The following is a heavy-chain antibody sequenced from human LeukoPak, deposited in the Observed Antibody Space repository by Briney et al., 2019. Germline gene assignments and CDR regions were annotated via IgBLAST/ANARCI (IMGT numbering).Heavy chain of an antibody. J-gene: IGHJ3*01. CDR1: GFTFSDYY. CDR3: ARRLDAFDL. Sequence: GESLRLSCAASGFTFSDYYMSWIRQAPGRGLQWISYITGSGNIQYYADSVQGRFIISRDNAQNSLFLQMNSPSADDTAIYYCARRLDAFDLWGQGTMVTVSS. V-gene: IGHV3-11*01. CDR2: ITGSGNIQ.